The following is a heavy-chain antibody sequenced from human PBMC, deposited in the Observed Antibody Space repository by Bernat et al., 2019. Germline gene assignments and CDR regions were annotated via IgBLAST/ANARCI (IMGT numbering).Heavy chain of an antibody. CDR1: GYTFTSYG. CDR3: ARDLLISKIPVVDSSGLDY. Sequence: QVQLVQSGAEVKKPGASVKVSCKASGYTFTSYGISWVRQAPGQGLEWMGWISAYNGNTNYAQKRQGRVTMTTDTSTSTAYMELRSLRSDDTAVYYCARDLLISKIPVVDSSGLDYWGQGTLVTVSS. V-gene: IGHV1-18*01. D-gene: IGHD3-22*01. J-gene: IGHJ4*02. CDR2: ISAYNGNT.